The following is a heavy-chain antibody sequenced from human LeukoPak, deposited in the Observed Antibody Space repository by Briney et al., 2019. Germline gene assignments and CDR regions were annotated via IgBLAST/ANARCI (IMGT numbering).Heavy chain of an antibody. J-gene: IGHJ5*02. CDR3: ARYQLLPGAISGWFDP. CDR1: GGSISSCDYY. D-gene: IGHD2-2*01. CDR2: IYYRGSP. V-gene: IGHV4-30-4*01. Sequence: SETLSLTCTVSGGSISSCDYYWSWIRQPPGEGLEWIGYIYYRGSPYYNPSLQIRVTISVDTSKTQFSLKMSSVTAADTAVYYCARYQLLPGAISGWFDPWGQGTLVTVSS.